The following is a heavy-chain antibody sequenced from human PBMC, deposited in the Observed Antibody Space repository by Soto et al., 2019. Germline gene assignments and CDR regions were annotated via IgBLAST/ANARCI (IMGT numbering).Heavy chain of an antibody. J-gene: IGHJ3*02. V-gene: IGHV3-21*01. D-gene: IGHD3-3*01. Sequence: GGSLRLSCAASGFTFSSYSMNWVRQAPGKGLEWVSSISSSSSYIYYADSVKGRFTISRDNAKNSLYLQMNRLRAEDTEVYYCARGLRKGGEWLFEEDAFDIWGQGTMVTVSS. CDR1: GFTFSSYS. CDR3: ARGLRKGGEWLFEEDAFDI. CDR2: ISSSSSYI.